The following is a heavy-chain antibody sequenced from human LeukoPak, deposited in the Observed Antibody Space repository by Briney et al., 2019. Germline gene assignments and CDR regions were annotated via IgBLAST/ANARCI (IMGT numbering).Heavy chain of an antibody. CDR3: AIRYDYGDYFNWFDP. J-gene: IGHJ5*02. V-gene: IGHV4-39*01. Sequence: PSETLSLTCSVSGGSISSSSYYWGWIRQPPGKGLEWIGSIHYTGNTYYNPSLTSRVAISVDTSKNQLSLKLSSVTAADTAVYYCAIRYDYGDYFNWFDPWGQGTLVTVSS. CDR1: GGSISSSSYY. D-gene: IGHD4-17*01. CDR2: IHYTGNT.